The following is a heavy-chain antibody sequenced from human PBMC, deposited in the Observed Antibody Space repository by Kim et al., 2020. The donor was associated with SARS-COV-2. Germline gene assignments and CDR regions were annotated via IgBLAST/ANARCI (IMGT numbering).Heavy chain of an antibody. CDR1: GDSVSSDSSS. J-gene: IGHJ4*02. Sequence: SQTLSLTCAISGDSVSSDSSSWNWLRQSPSRGLEWLGRTYYRSDWGNHYAESVRGRISINADTSKNQFSLHLNSVNPEDSAVYFCARLAPRHNYFFDYWGQGTLVTVSS. V-gene: IGHV6-1*01. D-gene: IGHD1-1*01. CDR3: ARLAPRHNYFFDY. CDR2: TYYRSDWGN.